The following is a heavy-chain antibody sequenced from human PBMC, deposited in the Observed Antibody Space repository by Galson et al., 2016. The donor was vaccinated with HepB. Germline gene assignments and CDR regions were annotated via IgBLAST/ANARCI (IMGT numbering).Heavy chain of an antibody. V-gene: IGHV4-31*03. D-gene: IGHD5-24*01. J-gene: IGHJ5*02. CDR1: GGSISSGGYY. CDR3: ARDRGLQWFDP. Sequence: LSLTCTVSGGSISSGGYYWSWIRQHPGKGLEWIGYIYYSGSTYYNPSLKSRVTISVDTSKNQFSLKLSSVTAADTAVYCCARDRGLQWFDPWGQGTLVTVSS. CDR2: IYYSGST.